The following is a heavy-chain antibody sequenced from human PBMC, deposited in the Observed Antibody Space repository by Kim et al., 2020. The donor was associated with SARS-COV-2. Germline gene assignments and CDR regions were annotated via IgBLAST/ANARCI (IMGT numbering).Heavy chain of an antibody. D-gene: IGHD3-10*01. CDR1: GYTFTSYG. CDR3: ARVFRENYYGSGSYYKFGAFDI. Sequence: ASVKVSCKASGYTFTSYGISWVRQAPGQGLEWMGWISAYNGNTNYAQKLQGRVTMTTDTSTSTAYMELRSLRSDDTAVYYCARVFRENYYGSGSYYKFGAFDIWGQGTMVTVSS. CDR2: ISAYNGNT. J-gene: IGHJ3*02. V-gene: IGHV1-18*01.